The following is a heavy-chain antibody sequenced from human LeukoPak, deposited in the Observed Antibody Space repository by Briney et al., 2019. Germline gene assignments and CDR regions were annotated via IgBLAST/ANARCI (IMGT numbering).Heavy chain of an antibody. CDR2: IWYDGSNQ. CDR1: GFTFTNYG. J-gene: IGHJ4*02. D-gene: IGHD3-10*01. Sequence: GGSLRLSCAASGFTFTNYGLHWVRQAPGKGLEWVAVIWYDGSNQYYADSVKGRVTISRDNSKNTLHLQMNSLRAEDTAVYYCARDANYYNLDYWGQGTLVTLSS. CDR3: ARDANYYNLDY. V-gene: IGHV3-33*01.